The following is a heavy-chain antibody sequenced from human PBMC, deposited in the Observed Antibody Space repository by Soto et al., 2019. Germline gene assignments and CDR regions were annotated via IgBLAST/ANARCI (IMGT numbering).Heavy chain of an antibody. D-gene: IGHD2-8*01. CDR1: GFTFSSYS. J-gene: IGHJ4*02. Sequence: EVQLVESGGGLVKPGGSLRLSCAASGFTFSSYSMNWVRQAPGKGLEWVSSISSSSRYIYYGDSVKGRFTISRDNAKNSLYLQMKSLRAEDTAVYYCARPYCPYGLCSWEFRGQGTRVTVSS. V-gene: IGHV3-21*01. CDR3: ARPYCPYGLCSWEF. CDR2: ISSSSRYI.